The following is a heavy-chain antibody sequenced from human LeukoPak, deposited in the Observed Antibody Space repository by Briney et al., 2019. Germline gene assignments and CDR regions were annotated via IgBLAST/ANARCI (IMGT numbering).Heavy chain of an antibody. D-gene: IGHD4-11*01. CDR2: INHSGST. V-gene: IGHV4-38-2*02. CDR1: GYSISSGYY. Sequence: SETLSLTCTVSGYSISSGYYWSWIRQPPGKGLEWIGEINHSGSTNYNPSLKSRVTISVDTSKNQFSLKLSSVTAADTAVYYCANLGLQDLTYFDYWGQGTLVTVSS. CDR3: ANLGLQDLTYFDY. J-gene: IGHJ4*02.